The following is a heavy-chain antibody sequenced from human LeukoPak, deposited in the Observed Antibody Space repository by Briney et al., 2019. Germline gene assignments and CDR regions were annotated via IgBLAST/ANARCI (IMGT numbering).Heavy chain of an antibody. CDR1: GGSVSSGSYY. V-gene: IGHV4-61*01. J-gene: IGHJ3*02. Sequence: SETLSLTCTVSGGSVSSGSYYWSWTRQPPGKGLEWIGYIYYSGSTNYNPSLKSRVTISVDTSKNQFSLKLSSVTAADTAVYYCARDCSGGSCYSRFAAFDIWGQGTMVTVSS. CDR2: IYYSGST. D-gene: IGHD2-15*01. CDR3: ARDCSGGSCYSRFAAFDI.